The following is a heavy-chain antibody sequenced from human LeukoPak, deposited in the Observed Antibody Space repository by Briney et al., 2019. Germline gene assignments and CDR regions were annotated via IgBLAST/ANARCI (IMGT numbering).Heavy chain of an antibody. CDR3: ARDLLGSMGYGMDV. V-gene: IGHV3-7*01. CDR1: GFTFSSYW. Sequence: GGSLGLSCAASGFTFSSYWMSWVRQAPGKGLEWVANIKQDGSEKYYVDSVKGRFTISRDNAKNSLYLQMNSLRAEDTAVYYCARDLLGSMGYGMDVWGQGTTVTVSS. CDR2: IKQDGSEK. D-gene: IGHD2-2*01. J-gene: IGHJ6*02.